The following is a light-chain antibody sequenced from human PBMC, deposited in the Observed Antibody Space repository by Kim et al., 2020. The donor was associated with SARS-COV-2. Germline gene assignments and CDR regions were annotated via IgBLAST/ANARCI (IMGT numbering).Light chain of an antibody. CDR3: QQGFKPPFP. J-gene: IGKJ3*01. V-gene: IGKV1-39*01. Sequence: ASIGDRVTITCRASQSIADFVNWFQHKPGRAPKLLIYAASTLQSGVPSRFSGSGSGTDFTLSINSLQPEDFATYFCQQGFKPPFPVGPGTKVDIK. CDR2: AAS. CDR1: QSIADF.